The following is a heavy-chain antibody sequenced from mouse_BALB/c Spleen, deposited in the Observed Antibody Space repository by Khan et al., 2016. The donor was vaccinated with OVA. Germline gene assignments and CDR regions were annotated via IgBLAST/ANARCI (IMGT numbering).Heavy chain of an antibody. J-gene: IGHJ3*01. Sequence: VRLQQSGAELVKPGASVKLSCTASGFTIKDTYMHWVKQRPEQGLEWIGRIDPANGNTKYDPKFQGKATITADTSSNTAYLQLSSLTSEDTAVYYCARDDWDVFAYWGQGTLVTVSA. CDR2: IDPANGNT. CDR3: ARDDWDVFAY. V-gene: IGHV14-3*02. D-gene: IGHD4-1*01. CDR1: GFTIKDTY.